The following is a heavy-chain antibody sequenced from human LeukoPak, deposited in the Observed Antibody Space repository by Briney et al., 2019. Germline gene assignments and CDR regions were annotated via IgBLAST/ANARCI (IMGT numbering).Heavy chain of an antibody. Sequence: GGSLRLSCAASGFTFSSYSMNWVRQAPGKGLEWVSSISSSSSYIYYADSVKGRFTISRDNAENSLYLQMNSLRAEDTAVYYCARYIVGAVDYWGQGTLVTVSS. D-gene: IGHD1-26*01. CDR1: GFTFSSYS. CDR3: ARYIVGAVDY. CDR2: ISSSSSYI. V-gene: IGHV3-21*01. J-gene: IGHJ4*02.